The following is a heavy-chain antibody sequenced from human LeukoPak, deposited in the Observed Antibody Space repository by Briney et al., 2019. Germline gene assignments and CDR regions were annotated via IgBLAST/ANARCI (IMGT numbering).Heavy chain of an antibody. CDR3: ARHPASPYGDYPNDAFDI. J-gene: IGHJ3*02. D-gene: IGHD4-17*01. V-gene: IGHV4-34*01. CDR2: INHSGST. Sequence: PSETLSLTCAVYGGSFSGYYWSWIRQPPGKGLEWIGEINHSGSTNYNPSLKSRVTISVDTSKNQFSLKLSSVTAADTAVYYCARHPASPYGDYPNDAFDIWGQGTMVTVSS. CDR1: GGSFSGYY.